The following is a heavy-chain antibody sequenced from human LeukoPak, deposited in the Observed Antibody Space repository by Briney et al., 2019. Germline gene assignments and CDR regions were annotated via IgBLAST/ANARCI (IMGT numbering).Heavy chain of an antibody. D-gene: IGHD3-10*01. CDR2: IYYSGST. CDR3: ARRDYGSGSLIFDY. CDR1: GGSISSSSYY. J-gene: IGHJ4*02. Sequence: SETLSLTCTVSGGSISSSSYYWGWHRQPPGKGLEWIGSIYYSGSTYYNPSIKSRVTISVDTTKNQFSLTLSSVTAAHTAVYYCARRDYGSGSLIFDYWGQGTLVTVSS. V-gene: IGHV4-39*01.